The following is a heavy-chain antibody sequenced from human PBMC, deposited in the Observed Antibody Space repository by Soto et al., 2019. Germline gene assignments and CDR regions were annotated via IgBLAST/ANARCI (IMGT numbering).Heavy chain of an antibody. Sequence: SQTLSLTCAISGDSVSSNSAAWNWIRQSPSRGLEWLGRTYYRSKWYNDYAVSVKSRITINPDTSKNQFSLQLNSVTPEDTAVYYCARDRWGTGTTYYCYSGMDVWGEGTTVTVAS. CDR2: TYYRSKWYN. D-gene: IGHD1-1*01. V-gene: IGHV6-1*01. CDR3: ARDRWGTGTTYYCYSGMDV. CDR1: GDSVSSNSAA. J-gene: IGHJ6*04.